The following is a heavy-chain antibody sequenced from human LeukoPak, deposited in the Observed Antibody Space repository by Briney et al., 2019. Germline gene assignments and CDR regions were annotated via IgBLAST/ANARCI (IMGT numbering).Heavy chain of an antibody. J-gene: IGHJ4*02. CDR1: GGSFSDYY. D-gene: IGHD3-3*01. Sequence: SETLSLTCAVYGGSFSDYYWSWIRQPPGKGLEWIGEINHSGSTNYNPSLKSRVTISVDTSKNQFSLKLSSVTAADTAVYYCASLRYWGQGTLVTVSS. CDR2: INHSGST. CDR3: ASLRY. V-gene: IGHV4-34*01.